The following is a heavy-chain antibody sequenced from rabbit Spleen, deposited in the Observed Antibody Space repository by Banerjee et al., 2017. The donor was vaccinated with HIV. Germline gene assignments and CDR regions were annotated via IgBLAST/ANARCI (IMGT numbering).Heavy chain of an antibody. Sequence: EESGGDLVQPEGSLTLTCKASGFTIYNNYWICWVRQAPGKGLEWIGCINTATGKDVYASWAKGRFTISTTSSTTVTLQMTSLTAADTATYFCARDASSSGYYRDTRLDLWGPGTLVTVS. CDR2: INTATGKD. CDR3: ARDASSSGYYRDTRLDL. J-gene: IGHJ3*01. V-gene: IGHV1S45*01. CDR1: GFTIYNNYW. D-gene: IGHD1-1*01.